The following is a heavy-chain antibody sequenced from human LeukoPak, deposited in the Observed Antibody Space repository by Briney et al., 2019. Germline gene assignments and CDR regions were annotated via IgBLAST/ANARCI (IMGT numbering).Heavy chain of an antibody. CDR1: GFTFSSYA. CDR3: ARDEGSIARGFNI. Sequence: GGSLRLSCAASGFTFSSYAMHWVRQAPGKGLEYVSAISSNGGSTYYANSVKGRFTISRDNSKNTLYLQMGSLRAEDMAVYYCARDEGSIARGFNIWGQGTMVTVSS. D-gene: IGHD3-10*01. J-gene: IGHJ3*02. V-gene: IGHV3-64*01. CDR2: ISSNGGST.